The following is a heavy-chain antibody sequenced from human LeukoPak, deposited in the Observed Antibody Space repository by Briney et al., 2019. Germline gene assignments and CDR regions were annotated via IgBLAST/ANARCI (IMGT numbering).Heavy chain of an antibody. CDR2: SRNKGGGCGT. CDR3: TRIFYYETGGYYPDH. D-gene: IGHD3-22*01. Sequence: SLRLSCAASRFTFSDHHMDCVRQAPGKGMEWIGRSRNKGGGCGTVFAACVKGRFTITRDEPKNTLYLELNSLKTEDTAVYYCTRIFYYETGGYYPDHWGQGTLVTVSS. J-gene: IGHJ4*02. CDR1: RFTFSDHH. V-gene: IGHV3-72*01.